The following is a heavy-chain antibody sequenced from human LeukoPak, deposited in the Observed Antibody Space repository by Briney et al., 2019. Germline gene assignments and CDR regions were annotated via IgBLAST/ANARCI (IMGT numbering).Heavy chain of an antibody. CDR1: GASISNYF. CDR2: IYYSGST. Sequence: SETLSLTCTVSGASISNYFWSWIRQPPGKGLEWIGYIYYSGSTNYNPSLKSRVTISVDTSKNKFSLKQSSVTAADTAVYYCARVDPDSSSTLEVFDYWGQGNLGTLSS. CDR3: ARVDPDSSSTLEVFDY. J-gene: IGHJ4*02. D-gene: IGHD6-6*01. V-gene: IGHV4-59*01.